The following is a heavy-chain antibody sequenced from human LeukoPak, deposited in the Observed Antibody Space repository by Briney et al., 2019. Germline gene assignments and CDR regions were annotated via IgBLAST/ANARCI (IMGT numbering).Heavy chain of an antibody. V-gene: IGHV3-30*04. D-gene: IGHD1-26*01. Sequence: GGSLRLSCAASGFTFSSYALYWVRQAPGKGLEWVAVISYDGSNKYYADSVKGRFTISRDNSKNTLYLQMNRLRTEDTAVYYCARDYYKLGDYWGQGTLVTVSS. CDR1: GFTFSSYA. J-gene: IGHJ4*02. CDR3: ARDYYKLGDY. CDR2: ISYDGSNK.